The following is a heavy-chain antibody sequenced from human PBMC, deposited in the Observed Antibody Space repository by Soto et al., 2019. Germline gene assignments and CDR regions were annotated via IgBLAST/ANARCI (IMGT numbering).Heavy chain of an antibody. CDR2: VKSDGTTA. V-gene: IGHV3-74*01. J-gene: IGHJ4*02. Sequence: QAGGSLRLSCEASGFAFTSYWMHWVRQAPGKGLVWVAGVKSDGTTATYADSVRGRFTISRDNAKNTLYLQMNSLSAEDTAVYYCASLFESTYSPSPFDFWGQGTQVTV. D-gene: IGHD2-15*01. CDR3: ASLFESTYSPSPFDF. CDR1: GFAFTSYW.